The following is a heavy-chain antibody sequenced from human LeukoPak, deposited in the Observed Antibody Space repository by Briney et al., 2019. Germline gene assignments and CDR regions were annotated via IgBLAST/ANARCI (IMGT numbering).Heavy chain of an antibody. Sequence: GASVKVSCKASGYTFTSYYMYWVRQAPGQGLEWMGIINPSGGSTSYAQKFQGRVTMTRDTSTSTVYMELSSLRSEDTAVYYCAREVDSSSSGAFSYYYMDVWGKGTTVTVSS. D-gene: IGHD6-6*01. CDR3: AREVDSSSSGAFSYYYMDV. V-gene: IGHV1-46*03. J-gene: IGHJ6*03. CDR2: INPSGGST. CDR1: GYTFTSYY.